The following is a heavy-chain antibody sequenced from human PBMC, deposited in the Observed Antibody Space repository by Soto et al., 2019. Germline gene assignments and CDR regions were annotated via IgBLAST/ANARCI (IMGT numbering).Heavy chain of an antibody. CDR3: ARAYYFGSGTSYTLYY. CDR2: ISDDGVSK. Sequence: SLILSCAASGFTFSNYGMHLVRQAPGKGLGWVAVISDDGVSKYYADSVQGRFTISRDNSESVVLLQMNSLRPDDTALYFCARAYYFGSGTSYTLYYWGQGTQVTVSS. CDR1: GFTFSNYG. J-gene: IGHJ4*02. D-gene: IGHD3-10*01. V-gene: IGHV3-30*03.